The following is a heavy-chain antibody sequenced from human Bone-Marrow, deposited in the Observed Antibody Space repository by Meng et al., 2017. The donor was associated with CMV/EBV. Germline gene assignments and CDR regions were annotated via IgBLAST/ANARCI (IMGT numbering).Heavy chain of an antibody. D-gene: IGHD3-9*01. CDR1: GYTFTGYD. V-gene: IGHV1-2*02. CDR3: ARDLSMDYFDWFNAFDI. CDR2: INANSGGT. J-gene: IGHJ3*02. Sequence: ASVKVSCKASGYTFTGYDLHWVRQAPGQGLEWMGWINANSGGTNYAQKFQGRVTMTRDTSINTAYMELSRLRSDDTAVYYCARDLSMDYFDWFNAFDIWGQGTMVTVSS.